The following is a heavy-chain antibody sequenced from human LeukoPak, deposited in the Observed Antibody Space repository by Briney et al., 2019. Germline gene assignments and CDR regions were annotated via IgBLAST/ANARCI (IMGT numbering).Heavy chain of an antibody. CDR2: IGSSSSYI. CDR1: GFTFSSYS. CDR3: ARESRDGYNKY. D-gene: IGHD5-24*01. J-gene: IGHJ4*02. V-gene: IGHV3-21*01. Sequence: GGSLRLSCAASGFTFSSYSMNWVRQAPGKGLEWVSSIGSSSSYIYYADSVKGRFTISRDNAKNSLYLQMNSLRAEDTAVYYCARESRDGYNKYWGQGTLVTVSS.